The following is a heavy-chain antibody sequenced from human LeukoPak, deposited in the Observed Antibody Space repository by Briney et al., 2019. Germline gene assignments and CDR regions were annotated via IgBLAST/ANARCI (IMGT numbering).Heavy chain of an antibody. J-gene: IGHJ5*02. V-gene: IGHV4-4*09. CDR1: GGSISSYY. Sequence: SETLSLTCTVSGGSISSYYWSWIRQPPGKGLEWIGYIYTSGSTNYNPSLKSRVTISVDTSKNQFSLKLSSVTAADTAVYHCARLGGYCSSTSCYANWFDPWGQGTLVTVSS. CDR3: ARLGGYCSSTSCYANWFDP. D-gene: IGHD2-2*01. CDR2: IYTSGST.